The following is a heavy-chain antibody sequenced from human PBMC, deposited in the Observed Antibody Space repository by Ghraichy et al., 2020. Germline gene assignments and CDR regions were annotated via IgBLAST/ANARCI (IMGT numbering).Heavy chain of an antibody. CDR3: ARALRNHLLPDY. Sequence: ASVKVSCKASGYTFTNYDISWVRQASGQGPEWMGWVNPISTNSGYAQNFEGRVSLTSDTSTSTAYMELHGLRSDDTAIYYCARALRNHLLPDYWGQGTLVTVSS. J-gene: IGHJ4*02. CDR1: GYTFTNYD. CDR2: VNPISTNS. V-gene: IGHV1-8*02. D-gene: IGHD1-14*01.